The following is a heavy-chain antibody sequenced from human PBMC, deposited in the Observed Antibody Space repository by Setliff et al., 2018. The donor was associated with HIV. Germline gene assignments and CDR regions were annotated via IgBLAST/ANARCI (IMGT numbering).Heavy chain of an antibody. Sequence: GASVKVSCKASGYSFTNYGISWVRQAPGQGLEWMGGISSYNDNTNYALNLQGRVTMTTDTSTSTAYMELGSLTGDGTAVYYCARADVGYCSGGSCYHLLDTFDMWGQVTVVTASS. CDR1: GYSFTNYG. D-gene: IGHD2-15*01. CDR3: ARADVGYCSGGSCYHLLDTFDM. J-gene: IGHJ3*02. V-gene: IGHV1-18*01. CDR2: ISSYNDNT.